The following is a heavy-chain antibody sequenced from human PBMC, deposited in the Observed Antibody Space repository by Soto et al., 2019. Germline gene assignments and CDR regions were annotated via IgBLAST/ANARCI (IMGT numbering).Heavy chain of an antibody. V-gene: IGHV3-23*01. CDR1: GFTFSSYA. Sequence: EVQLLESGGGLVQPGGSLRLSCAASGFTFSSYAMSWVRQAPGKGLEWVSVISGSGGSTYYADSVKGRFTISRDNSKNTLYLQMNSLRAEDTAVYHCSRRSSGWYFDYWGQGTLVTVSS. D-gene: IGHD6-19*01. CDR3: SRRSSGWYFDY. CDR2: ISGSGGST. J-gene: IGHJ4*02.